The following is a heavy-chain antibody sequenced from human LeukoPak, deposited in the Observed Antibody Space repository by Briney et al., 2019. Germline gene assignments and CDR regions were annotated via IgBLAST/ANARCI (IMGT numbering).Heavy chain of an antibody. D-gene: IGHD5-18*01. CDR1: GFTFSSYS. Sequence: GGSLRLSCAASGFTFSSYSMNWVCQAPGKGLEWVSSITSSSTYIYYADSVKGRFTISRDNAKSSLYLQMNSLRAEDTAVYYCARDSSIQSLDPWGQGTLVTVSS. J-gene: IGHJ5*02. CDR3: ARDSSIQSLDP. CDR2: ITSSSTYI. V-gene: IGHV3-21*01.